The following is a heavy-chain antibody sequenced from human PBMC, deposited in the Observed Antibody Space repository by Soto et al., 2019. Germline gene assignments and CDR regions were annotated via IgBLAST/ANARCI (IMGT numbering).Heavy chain of an antibody. V-gene: IGHV1-69*13. CDR3: ARKNSDGYNYIDY. J-gene: IGHJ4*02. CDR1: GGTFSSYA. CDR2: IIPIFGTA. Sequence: GASVKVSCKASGGTFSSYAISWVRQAPGQGLEWMGGIIPIFGTANYAQKFQGRVTITADESTSTAYMELSSLRSEDTAVYYCARKNSDGYNYIDYWGQGTLVTVSS. D-gene: IGHD5-12*01.